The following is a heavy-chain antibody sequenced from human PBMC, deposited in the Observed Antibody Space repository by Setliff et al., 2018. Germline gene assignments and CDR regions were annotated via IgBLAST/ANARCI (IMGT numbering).Heavy chain of an antibody. CDR1: GYTFTSYG. CDR2: IIPMFGTA. D-gene: IGHD3-10*01. Sequence: WASVKVSCKASGYTFTSYGISWVRQAPGQGLEWMGGIIPMFGTANYAQKFQGRVTITADESTSTAYMELSSLRSEDTAVYYCAARCSSTSCRYYYGSGSSVPFDYWGQGTLVTVSS. CDR3: AARCSSTSCRYYYGSGSSVPFDY. V-gene: IGHV1-69*13. J-gene: IGHJ4*02.